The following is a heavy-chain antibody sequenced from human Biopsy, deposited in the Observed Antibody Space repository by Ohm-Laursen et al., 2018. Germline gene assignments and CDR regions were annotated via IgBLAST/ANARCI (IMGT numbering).Heavy chain of an antibody. J-gene: IGHJ4*02. Sequence: SDTLSLTCTVSGDSINSSYWSWIRQPPGKGLEWIVFISNSGNTNYNPSLKSRVTISVDTSKNQISLKLDSVTVADTAVFYCARRGSGGRSFDYWGQGSLVTVSS. D-gene: IGHD2-15*01. CDR2: ISNSGNT. V-gene: IGHV4-59*08. CDR3: ARRGSGGRSFDY. CDR1: GDSINSSY.